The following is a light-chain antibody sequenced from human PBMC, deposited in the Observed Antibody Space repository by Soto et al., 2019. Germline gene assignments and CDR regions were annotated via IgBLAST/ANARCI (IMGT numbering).Light chain of an antibody. CDR1: SSDVVGYNY. CDR2: DVS. Sequence: QSALTQPASVSGSPGQSITISCTGTSSDVVGYNYVSWYQQHTGKAPKLMIYDVSNRPSGVSNRFSGSKSGNTASLTISGLQAEDEADYYCSSYTSSSTLVFGTGTKLTVL. CDR3: SSYTSSSTLV. J-gene: IGLJ1*01. V-gene: IGLV2-14*01.